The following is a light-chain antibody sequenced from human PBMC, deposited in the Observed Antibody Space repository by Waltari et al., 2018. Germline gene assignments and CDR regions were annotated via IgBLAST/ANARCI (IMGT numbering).Light chain of an antibody. CDR1: QGISSY. CDR2: YAS. CDR3: QQIISYPFT. Sequence: IQLTQSPSSLSASIGDRVTLTCRASQGISSYLAWYQQQPRKAPKPLIYYASTLQTGVPSRFSGSGSGTDFTLTISRLQPEDFATYYCQQIISYPFTFGPGTKV. V-gene: IGKV1-9*01. J-gene: IGKJ3*01.